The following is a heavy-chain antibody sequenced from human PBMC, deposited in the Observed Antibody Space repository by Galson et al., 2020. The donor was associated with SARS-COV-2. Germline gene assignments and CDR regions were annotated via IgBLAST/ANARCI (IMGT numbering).Heavy chain of an antibody. D-gene: IGHD6-13*01. V-gene: IGHV1-2*02. CDR2: INPNSGGT. CDR3: ARLYSSSSWNYYYYVGMDV. Sequence: ASVKVSCKASGYTFTGYYMHWVRQAPGQGLEWMGWINPNSGGTNYAQKFQGRVTMTRDTSISTAYMELSRLRSDDTAVYYCARLYSSSSWNYYYYVGMDVWGQGSTITVS. J-gene: IGHJ6*02. CDR1: GYTFTGYY.